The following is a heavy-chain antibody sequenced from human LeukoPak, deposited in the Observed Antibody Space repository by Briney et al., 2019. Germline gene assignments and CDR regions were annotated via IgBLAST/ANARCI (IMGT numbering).Heavy chain of an antibody. D-gene: IGHD3-10*01. Sequence: SETLSLTCAAYGGSFSGYYWSWIRQPPGKGLEWIGEINHSGSTNYNPSLKSRVTISVDTSKNQFSLKLSSVTAADTAVYYCARVLYGSGNNWFDPWGQGTLVTVSS. V-gene: IGHV4-34*01. J-gene: IGHJ5*02. CDR1: GGSFSGYY. CDR2: INHSGST. CDR3: ARVLYGSGNNWFDP.